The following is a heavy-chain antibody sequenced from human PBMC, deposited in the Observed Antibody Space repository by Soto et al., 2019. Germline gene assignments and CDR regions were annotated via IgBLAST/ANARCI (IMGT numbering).Heavy chain of an antibody. Sequence: SETLSLTCAVYGGSFSGYYWSWIRQPPGKGLEWIGEINHSGSTNYNPSLKSRVTISVDTSKNQFSLKLSSVTAADTAVYYCATTPTVTTRWFDPWGQGTLVTVSS. V-gene: IGHV4-34*01. J-gene: IGHJ5*02. CDR3: ATTPTVTTRWFDP. CDR2: INHSGST. CDR1: GGSFSGYY. D-gene: IGHD4-17*01.